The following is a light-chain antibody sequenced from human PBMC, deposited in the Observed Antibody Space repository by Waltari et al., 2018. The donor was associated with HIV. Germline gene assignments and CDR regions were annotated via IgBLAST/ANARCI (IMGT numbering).Light chain of an antibody. V-gene: IGLV4-69*01. J-gene: IGLJ2*01. CDR1: SGHSTYA. CDR3: QTWDTGIVV. CDR2: VNGDCRH. Sequence: QLVLTQSPSASASLGASVKLTCTMSSGHSTYAITWHQQQPQKGPRYLMNVNGDCRHIKGDGIPDRFSGSSSGAERYLTISSLQSDDEADYYCQTWDTGIVVFGGGTKLTVL.